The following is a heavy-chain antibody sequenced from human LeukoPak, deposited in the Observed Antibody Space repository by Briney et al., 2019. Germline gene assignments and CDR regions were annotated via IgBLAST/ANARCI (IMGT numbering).Heavy chain of an antibody. CDR2: ISSSGGST. D-gene: IGHD6-19*01. J-gene: IGHJ4*02. Sequence: GGSLRLSCAASGFTFSIFAMSWVRRAPGKGLEWVSAISSSGGSTYYTDSVKGRFTISRDNSKNTLYLQMNSLKDEDTAVYYCAKDVGSGWYVFDYWGQGTLVTVSS. CDR3: AKDVGSGWYVFDY. V-gene: IGHV3-23*01. CDR1: GFTFSIFA.